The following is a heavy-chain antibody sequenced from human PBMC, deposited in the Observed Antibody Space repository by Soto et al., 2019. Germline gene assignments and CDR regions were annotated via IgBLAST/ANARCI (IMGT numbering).Heavy chain of an antibody. V-gene: IGHV1-69*13. CDR2: IIPIFGTA. CDR3: ARGYCSSTSCYPYYYYGMDV. CDR1: GGTFSSYA. Sequence: SVKVSCKASGGTFSSYAISWVRQAPGQGLEWMGEIIPIFGTANYAQKFQGRVTITADESTSTAYMELSSLRSEDTAVYYCARGYCSSTSCYPYYYYGMDVWGQGTTVTVSS. D-gene: IGHD2-2*01. J-gene: IGHJ6*02.